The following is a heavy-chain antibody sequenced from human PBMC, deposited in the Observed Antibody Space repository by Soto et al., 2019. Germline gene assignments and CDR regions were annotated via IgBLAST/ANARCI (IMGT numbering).Heavy chain of an antibody. J-gene: IGHJ4*02. D-gene: IGHD2-8*01. CDR1: GYTFTSYG. V-gene: IGHV1-18*01. CDR2: ISAYNGNR. Sequence: ASVKVSCKASGYTFTSYGISLVRQAPGQGLEWMGWISAYNGNRNYAQKLQGRVTMTTDTSTSTAYMALRSLRSDEEAVYYCRADAPSVDYWVQGTLVTVSS. CDR3: RADAPSVDY.